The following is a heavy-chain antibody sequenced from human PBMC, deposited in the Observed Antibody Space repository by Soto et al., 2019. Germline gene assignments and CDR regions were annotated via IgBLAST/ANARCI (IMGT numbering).Heavy chain of an antibody. CDR1: GGSISSSSYY. Sequence: SETLSLTCTVSGGSISSSSYYWGWIRQPPGKGPEWIGSIYYSGSTYYNPSLKSRVTISVDTSKNQFSLKLSSVTAADTAVYYCASVDLSVYGIGGSGDLVALFDYWGQGTLVTVSS. V-gene: IGHV4-39*01. CDR2: IYYSGST. D-gene: IGHD2-15*01. CDR3: ASVDLSVYGIGGSGDLVALFDY. J-gene: IGHJ4*02.